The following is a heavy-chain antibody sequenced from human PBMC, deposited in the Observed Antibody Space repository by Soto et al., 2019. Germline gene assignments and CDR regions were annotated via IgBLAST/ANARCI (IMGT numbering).Heavy chain of an antibody. CDR3: ARDSSSHQLLGWFDP. V-gene: IGHV4-59*01. CDR2: IYYSGNT. D-gene: IGHD2-2*01. J-gene: IGHJ5*02. Sequence: QVQLQESGPGLVKPSETLSLTCTVSGGSISNYYWRWIRQPPGQGLEWIGYIYYSGNTNYNPSLRSRVTISVDPSKNQFSLKLSSVTAADTAIYYCARDSSSHQLLGWFDPWGQGTLVTVSS. CDR1: GGSISNYY.